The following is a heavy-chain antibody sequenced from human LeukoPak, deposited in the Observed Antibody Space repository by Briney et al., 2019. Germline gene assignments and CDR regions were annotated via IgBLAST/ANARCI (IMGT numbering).Heavy chain of an antibody. V-gene: IGHV3-23*01. CDR1: GFTFSSYA. J-gene: IGHJ4*02. D-gene: IGHD3-22*01. Sequence: GGSLRLSCAASGFTFSSYAMSWVRQAPGKGLAWVSAISGSATSTYYADSVKGRFTISRDNSKNTLYVQMNSLRAEDTAVYYCAKDRGYYYGSSGFYSNWGQGTLVTVSS. CDR3: AKDRGYYYGSSGFYSN. CDR2: ISGSATST.